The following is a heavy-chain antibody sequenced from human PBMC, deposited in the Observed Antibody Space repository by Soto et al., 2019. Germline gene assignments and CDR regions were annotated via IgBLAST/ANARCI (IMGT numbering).Heavy chain of an antibody. J-gene: IGHJ4*02. V-gene: IGHV4-39*01. CDR1: GGSISSSSYY. D-gene: IGHD6-19*01. Sequence: QLQLQESGPGLVKPSETLSLTCTVSGGSISSSSYYWGWIRQPPGKGLEWIGSIYYSGSTYYNPSLKSRVTISVDTSKNQFSLKLSSVTAADTAVYYCARFPIAVAGRFDYWGQGTLVTVSS. CDR3: ARFPIAVAGRFDY. CDR2: IYYSGST.